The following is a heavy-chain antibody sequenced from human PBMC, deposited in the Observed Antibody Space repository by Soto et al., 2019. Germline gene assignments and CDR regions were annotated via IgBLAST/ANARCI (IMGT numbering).Heavy chain of an antibody. CDR2: ISSSSSVI. V-gene: IGHV3-48*01. D-gene: IGHD7-27*01. J-gene: IGHJ6*03. CDR1: GFILSDCA. CDR3: ARDLSWGSNWYYYMDV. Sequence: EVQLVESGGGLVQPGGSLRLSCATSGFILSDCAMNWVRQAPGKGLEWVSYISSSSSVIDYPDSVKGRFTVSRDNARNSLSLQMNSLRAEDTAVYYCARDLSWGSNWYYYMDVWGKGTTVTVSS.